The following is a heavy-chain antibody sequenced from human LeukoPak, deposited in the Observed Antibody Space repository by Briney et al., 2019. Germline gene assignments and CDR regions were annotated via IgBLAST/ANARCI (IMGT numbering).Heavy chain of an antibody. D-gene: IGHD2/OR15-2a*01. CDR3: ARAREYLAIDY. CDR1: GFTVSSNY. Sequence: PGGSLRLSCAASGFTVSSNYMNWVRQAPGKGLEWVSVLYSAGNTFYADSGKGRFTISRDNSKNTLYLQMNSLRPEDTAVYYCARAREYLAIDYWGQGTLVTVSS. V-gene: IGHV3-66*02. CDR2: LYSAGNT. J-gene: IGHJ4*02.